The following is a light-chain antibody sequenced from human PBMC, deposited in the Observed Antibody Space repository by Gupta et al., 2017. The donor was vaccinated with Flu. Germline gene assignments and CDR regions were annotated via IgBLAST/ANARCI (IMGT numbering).Light chain of an antibody. V-gene: IGKV3-20*01. CDR2: GAS. Sequence: DIELTQSPGTLSLFPGERATLSCRASQSVSSSYLAWYQQKPGQAPRLLIYGASSRATGIPDRFSGSGSGTDFTLTISRLEPEDFAVYYCQQYGSSPRTFGQGTKVEIK. CDR3: QQYGSSPRT. J-gene: IGKJ1*01. CDR1: QSVSSSY.